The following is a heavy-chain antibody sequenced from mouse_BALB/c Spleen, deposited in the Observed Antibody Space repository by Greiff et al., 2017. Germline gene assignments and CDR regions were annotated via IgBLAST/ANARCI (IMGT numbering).Heavy chain of an antibody. J-gene: IGHJ4*01. D-gene: IGHD1-1*01. CDR1: GFTFSDYY. V-gene: IGHV5-4*02. CDR3: ARDRYGSSYDAMDY. Sequence: DVMLVESGGGLVKPGGSLKLSCAASGFTFSDYYMYWVRQTPEKRLEWVATISDGGSYTYYPDSVKGRFTISRDNAKNNLYLQMSSLKSEDTAMYYCARDRYGSSYDAMDYWGQGTSVTVSS. CDR2: ISDGGSYT.